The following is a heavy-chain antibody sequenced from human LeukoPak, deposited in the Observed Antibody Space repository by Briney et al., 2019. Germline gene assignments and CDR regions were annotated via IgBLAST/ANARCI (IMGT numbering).Heavy chain of an antibody. Sequence: SETLSLTCAVYGGSFSNYYWSWIRQPPGKGLEWIGEINHSGSTNYNPSLKSRVTISVDTSKNQFSLKLSSVTAADTAVYYCASGGLRYCSSTSCPENFDYWGQGTLVTVSS. D-gene: IGHD2-2*01. J-gene: IGHJ4*02. V-gene: IGHV4-34*01. CDR2: INHSGST. CDR3: ASGGLRYCSSTSCPENFDY. CDR1: GGSFSNYY.